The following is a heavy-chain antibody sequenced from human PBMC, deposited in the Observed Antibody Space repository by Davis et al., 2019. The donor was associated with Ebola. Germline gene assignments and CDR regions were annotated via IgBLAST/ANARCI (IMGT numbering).Heavy chain of an antibody. V-gene: IGHV3-30*04. CDR3: AKDRAMVRPWYFDY. CDR1: GFTFSSYA. Sequence: PGGSLRLSCAASGFTFSSYAMHWVRQAPGKGLEWVAVISYDGSNKYYADSVKGRFTISRDNSKNTLYLQMNSLRAEDTAVYYCAKDRAMVRPWYFDYWGQGTLVTVSS. D-gene: IGHD3-10*01. J-gene: IGHJ4*02. CDR2: ISYDGSNK.